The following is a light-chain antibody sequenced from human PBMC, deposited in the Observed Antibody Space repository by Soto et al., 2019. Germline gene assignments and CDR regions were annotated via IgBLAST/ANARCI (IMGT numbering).Light chain of an antibody. J-gene: IGKJ1*01. CDR3: QQYSTYWT. V-gene: IGKV1-5*03. CDR2: KAS. CDR1: QSISSW. Sequence: DIQMTQSPSTLSASVGDRVIITCRASQSISSWLAWYQQKPGKAPKLLIYKASNLESGVPSRFSGSGSGTEFTLTISSLEPDDFATYYCQQYSTYWTFGQGTKVEIK.